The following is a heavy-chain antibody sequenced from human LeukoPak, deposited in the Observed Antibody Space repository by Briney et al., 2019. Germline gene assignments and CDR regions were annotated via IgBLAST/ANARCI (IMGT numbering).Heavy chain of an antibody. CDR1: GFTFSSYA. CDR3: AKGAEYSSSWDPDY. V-gene: IGHV3-30-3*01. CDR2: ISYDGSNK. J-gene: IGHJ4*02. D-gene: IGHD6-13*01. Sequence: GGSLRLSCAASGFTFSSYAMYWVRQAPGKGLEWVAVISYDGSNKHYADSVKGRFTISRDNSKNTLYLQMNSLRAEDTAVYYCAKGAEYSSSWDPDYWGQGTLVTVSS.